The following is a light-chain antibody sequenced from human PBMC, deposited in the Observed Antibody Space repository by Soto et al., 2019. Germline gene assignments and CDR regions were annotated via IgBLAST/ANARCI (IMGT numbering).Light chain of an antibody. Sequence: XLSPGERATLSCRASQSVSSNYLAWYQQKPGQAPRLLIYGASSRATGIPDRFSGSGSGTDFTLTISRLEPEDFAVYYCQQYGSSPQTFGQGTKVEIK. CDR2: GAS. J-gene: IGKJ1*01. CDR3: QQYGSSPQT. CDR1: QSVSSNY. V-gene: IGKV3-20*01.